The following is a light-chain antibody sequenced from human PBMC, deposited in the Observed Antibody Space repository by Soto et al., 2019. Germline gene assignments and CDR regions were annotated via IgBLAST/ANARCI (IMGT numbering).Light chain of an antibody. CDR1: QPITSRY. Sequence: IVLTQSPGTLSLSPGDGATLSCRASQPITSRYLAWYQQTPGQAPRLLIYGASSRAAGIPDRFSGSGSGTEFTLTISRLELEDFAVYYCQQYDTSPRTFGQGTKLEIK. CDR3: QQYDTSPRT. V-gene: IGKV3-20*01. CDR2: GAS. J-gene: IGKJ2*01.